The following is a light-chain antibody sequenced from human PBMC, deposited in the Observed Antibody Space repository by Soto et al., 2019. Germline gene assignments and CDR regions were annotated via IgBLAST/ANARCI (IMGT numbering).Light chain of an antibody. CDR3: LLYYGGAQV. CDR1: TGAVTSGHY. CDR2: STS. Sequence: QTVVTQEPSLTVSPGGTVTLTCASSTGAVTSGHYPNWFQQQPGQTPRSLIHSTSISHSWTPARFSGSLLGGKAALTLSGVQPEDEAEYYCLLYYGGAQVFGGGTKVTGL. V-gene: IGLV7-43*01. J-gene: IGLJ2*01.